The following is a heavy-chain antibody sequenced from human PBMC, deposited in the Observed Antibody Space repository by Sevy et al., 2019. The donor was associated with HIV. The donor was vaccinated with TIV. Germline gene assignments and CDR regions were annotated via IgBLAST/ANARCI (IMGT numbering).Heavy chain of an antibody. CDR3: ARGGRRRPEMATIYNAFDI. CDR1: AGSFSGYY. CDR2: INHSGST. D-gene: IGHD5-12*01. Sequence: SETLSLTCAVYAGSFSGYYWSWIRQPPGKGLEWIGEINHSGSTNYNPSLKSRVTISVDTSKNQFSLKLSSVTAADTAVYYCARGGRRRPEMATIYNAFDIWGQGTMVTVSS. J-gene: IGHJ3*02. V-gene: IGHV4-34*01.